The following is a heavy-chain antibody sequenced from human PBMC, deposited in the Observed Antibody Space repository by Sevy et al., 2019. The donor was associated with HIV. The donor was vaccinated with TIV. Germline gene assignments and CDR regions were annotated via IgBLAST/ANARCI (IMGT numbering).Heavy chain of an antibody. CDR1: GFNFNIYS. J-gene: IGHJ4*02. CDR3: AREGCSKPHDY. Sequence: GGSLRLSCVASGFNFNIYSFSWVRQTPGKGLEWVSTLSFGCGKINYADSVQGRFTISRNDSKNTLYLEMNSLRVEDTGIYYCAREGCSKPHDYWGQGTLVTVSS. V-gene: IGHV3-23*01. D-gene: IGHD3-10*02. CDR2: LSFGCGKI.